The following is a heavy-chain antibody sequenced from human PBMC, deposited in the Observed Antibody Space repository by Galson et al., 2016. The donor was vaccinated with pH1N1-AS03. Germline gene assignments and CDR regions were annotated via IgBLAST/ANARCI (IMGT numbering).Heavy chain of an antibody. CDR2: TNPSGSYT. J-gene: IGHJ4*02. V-gene: IGHV1-46*03. D-gene: IGHD1-14*01. CDR1: GYTLTNYL. Sequence: SVKVSCKASGYTLTNYLTHWVRQAPGQGLEYMGITNPSGSYTNYAKKFQGRVTMTGDTSTSTVYMELSSLTSDDTAVYFCTREATGTFYFDYWGQGALVTVSS. CDR3: TREATGTFYFDY.